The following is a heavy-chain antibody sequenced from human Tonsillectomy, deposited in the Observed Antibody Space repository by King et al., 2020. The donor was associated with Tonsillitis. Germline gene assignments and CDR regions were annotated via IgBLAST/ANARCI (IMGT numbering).Heavy chain of an antibody. D-gene: IGHD6-13*01. CDR2: ISWNSGSI. CDR3: AKDQVYGYSSSGGFDY. V-gene: IGHV3-9*01. CDR1: GFTFDDYA. Sequence: EVQLVESGGGLVQPGRSLRLSCAASGFTFDDYAMHWVRQAPGKGLEWVSGISWNSGSIGYADSVKGRFTISRDNAKNSLYLQMNSLRAEDTALYYCAKDQVYGYSSSGGFDYWGQGTLVTVSS. J-gene: IGHJ4*02.